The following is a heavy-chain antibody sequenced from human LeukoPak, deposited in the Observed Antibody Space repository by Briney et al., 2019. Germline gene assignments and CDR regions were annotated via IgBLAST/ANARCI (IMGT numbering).Heavy chain of an antibody. D-gene: IGHD3-3*02. CDR3: TAGALVY. CDR2: IKPDGGDK. V-gene: IGHV3-7*01. CDR1: GFSFSIYW. Sequence: GGSLRLSCAASGFSFSIYWMSWVRQAPGKGLEWVVNIKPDGGDKYCVDSVKGRFTISRDNAKNSLYLQMNSLRAEDTAVYYCTAGALVYWGRGTLINVSS. J-gene: IGHJ4*02.